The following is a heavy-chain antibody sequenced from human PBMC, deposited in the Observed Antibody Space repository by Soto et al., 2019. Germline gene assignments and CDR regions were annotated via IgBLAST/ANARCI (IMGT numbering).Heavy chain of an antibody. Sequence: PGGSLRLSCAATGFTFGSNWMSWVRQAPGKGLEWVANITRDGSEKYYVDSVKGRFTISRDNAKNTLYLQMNSLRADDTAVYYCASLEWESSGYADYWGQGT. CDR1: GFTFGSNW. CDR3: ASLEWESSGYADY. J-gene: IGHJ4*02. CDR2: ITRDGSEK. D-gene: IGHD5-12*01. V-gene: IGHV3-7*03.